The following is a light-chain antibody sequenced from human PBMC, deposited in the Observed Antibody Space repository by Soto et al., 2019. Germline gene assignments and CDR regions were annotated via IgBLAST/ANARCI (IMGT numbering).Light chain of an antibody. V-gene: IGLV3-1*01. CDR3: QAWDSSTL. Sequence: SYELTQPPSVSVSPGQTASITCYGDKLGDKYTCWYQQKPGQSPVLVIYQDNKRPSGIPERFSGSNSGNTATLTISGTQAMDEADYYCQAWDSSTLFGGGTKLTVL. CDR1: KLGDKY. CDR2: QDN. J-gene: IGLJ2*01.